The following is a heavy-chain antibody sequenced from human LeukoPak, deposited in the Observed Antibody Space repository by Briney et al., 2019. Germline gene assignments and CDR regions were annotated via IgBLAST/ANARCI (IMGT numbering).Heavy chain of an antibody. CDR3: ARGTLKAAATDFDH. V-gene: IGHV3-20*04. CDR2: INWNGGST. D-gene: IGHD6-13*01. Sequence: GGSLRLSCAASGFTFDDCGMSWVRQAPGKGLEWVSGINWNGGSTGYADSVKGRFTISRDNAKNSLYLQMNSLRAEDTALYYCARGTLKAAATDFDHWGQGTLVTVSS. CDR1: GFTFDDCG. J-gene: IGHJ4*02.